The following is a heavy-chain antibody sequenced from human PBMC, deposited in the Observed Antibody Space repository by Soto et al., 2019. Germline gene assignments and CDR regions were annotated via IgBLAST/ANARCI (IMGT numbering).Heavy chain of an antibody. D-gene: IGHD6-19*01. J-gene: IGHJ4*02. V-gene: IGHV3-21*04. CDR1: GFTFSNYD. Sequence: GGSLRLSCATSGFTFSNYDLNWVRQAPGKGLEWVSFISSTTTYVYYAESVRGRFTISRDNAENTLYLQMNSLRAEDTAVYYCAKDRGSGWAANFDYWGQGTLVTVAS. CDR2: ISSTTTYV. CDR3: AKDRGSGWAANFDY.